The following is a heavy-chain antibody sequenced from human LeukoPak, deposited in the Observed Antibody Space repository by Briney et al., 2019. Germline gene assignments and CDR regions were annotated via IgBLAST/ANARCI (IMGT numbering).Heavy chain of an antibody. CDR1: GFTFSSYD. J-gene: IGHJ4*02. D-gene: IGHD4-11*01. CDR2: ISYDGSNK. V-gene: IGHV3-30*03. CDR3: ARGGGPTGIDY. Sequence: PGRSLRLSCAASGFTFSSYDMHWVRQAPGKGLEWVTVISYDGSNKYYGDSVKGRFTISRDNSKNTLYLQMNSLRAEDTAVYYCARGGGPTGIDYWGQGTLVTVSS.